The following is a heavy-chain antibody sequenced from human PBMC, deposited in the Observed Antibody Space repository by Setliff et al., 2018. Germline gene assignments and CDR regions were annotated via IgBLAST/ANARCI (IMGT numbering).Heavy chain of an antibody. CDR1: GSSITSSHW. J-gene: IGHJ5*02. Sequence: SETLSLTCGVSGSSITSSHWWSWVRQAPGKGLEWIGHIFHTGSTHYNPSLKSRLTISVDQSKNQFSLMLKSVTAADTAVYYCARLESSGVSSLYGLWFDHWGQGALVTVSS. D-gene: IGHD3-16*02. V-gene: IGHV4-4*02. CDR3: ARLESSGVSSLYGLWFDH. CDR2: IFHTGST.